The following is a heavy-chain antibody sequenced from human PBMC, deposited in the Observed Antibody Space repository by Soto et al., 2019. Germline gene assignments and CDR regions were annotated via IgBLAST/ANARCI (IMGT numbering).Heavy chain of an antibody. CDR2: ISSSSSYI. D-gene: IGHD2-2*01. CDR3: AGIAVVVPAAMPVYYYYYYMDV. J-gene: IGHJ6*03. V-gene: IGHV3-21*01. CDR1: GFTFSSYS. Sequence: GGSLRLSCAASGFTFSSYSMNWVRQAPGKGLEWVSSISSSSSYIYYADSVKGRFTISRDNAKNSLYLQMNSLRAEDTAVYYCAGIAVVVPAAMPVYYYYYYMDVWGKGTTVTVSS.